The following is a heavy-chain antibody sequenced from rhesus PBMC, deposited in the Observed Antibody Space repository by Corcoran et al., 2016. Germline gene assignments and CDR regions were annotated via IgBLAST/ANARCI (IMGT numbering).Heavy chain of an antibody. J-gene: IGHJ3*01. CDR1: GGSISGGSG. D-gene: IGHD3-16*01. Sequence: QVQLQESGPGLLKPSETLSLTCAVSGGSISGGSGWGWISQPPGKGVEWIGSINGSSRNNENNPSLKGRVTSSKDTSKNQFSLKLSSVTAADTAVYYCARVVVVITTAAFDFWGQGLRVTVSS. CDR3: ARVVVVITTAAFDF. V-gene: IGHV4S7*01. CDR2: INGSSRNN.